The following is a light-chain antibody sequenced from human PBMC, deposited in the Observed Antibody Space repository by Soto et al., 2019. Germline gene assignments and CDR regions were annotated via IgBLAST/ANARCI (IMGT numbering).Light chain of an antibody. J-gene: IGKJ4*01. CDR2: DAS. CDR3: QQRSNWPPSLT. Sequence: EIVLKQSPATLSLSPGERATLSCRASQSVSSYLAWYQQKPGQAPRLLIYDASNRATGIPVRFSGSGSGTDFTLTIRSLEPEDFAVYYCQQRSNWPPSLTFGGGTKVEIK. CDR1: QSVSSY. V-gene: IGKV3-11*01.